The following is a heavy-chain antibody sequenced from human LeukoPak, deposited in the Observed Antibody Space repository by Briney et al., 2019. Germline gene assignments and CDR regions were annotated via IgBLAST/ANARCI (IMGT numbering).Heavy chain of an antibody. D-gene: IGHD3-10*01. J-gene: IGHJ4*02. CDR1: GGSISSSSYY. CDR3: ARGRIWFGELLSRFDY. Sequence: KSSETLSLTCTVSGGSISSSSYYWGWIRQPPGKGLEWIGSIYYSGSTYYNPSLKSRVTISVDTSKNQFSLKLSSVTAADTAVYYCARGRIWFGELLSRFDYWGQGTLVTVSS. CDR2: IYYSGST. V-gene: IGHV4-39*07.